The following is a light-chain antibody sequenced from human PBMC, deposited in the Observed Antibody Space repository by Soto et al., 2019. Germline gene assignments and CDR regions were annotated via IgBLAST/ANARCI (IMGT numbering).Light chain of an antibody. J-gene: IGLJ2*01. V-gene: IGLV2-14*03. CDR3: SSYTTNKALV. Sequence: QSALTQPASVSGSPGQWITISCTGTSSDIGNYNYVSWYQQRPGKAPKLMIYDVSNRPSGVSNRFSGSKSGNTASLTISGLQAEDEADYYCSSYTTNKALVFGGGTKLTAL. CDR2: DVS. CDR1: SSDIGNYNY.